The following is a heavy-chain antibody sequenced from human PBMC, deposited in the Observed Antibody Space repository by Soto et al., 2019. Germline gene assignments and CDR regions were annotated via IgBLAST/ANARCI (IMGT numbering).Heavy chain of an antibody. CDR1: GYTFTTYW. J-gene: IGHJ4*02. D-gene: IGHD1-26*01. CDR3: ARRRNQVGAQFDN. Sequence: PGESLKISCRASGYTFTTYWIAWVRQMPGKGLEWMGIIYPDDSETRYSPSFQGQVTISADKSTNTAYLQWISLQASDSAMYYCARRRNQVGAQFDNWRQGTLVTVS. V-gene: IGHV5-51*01. CDR2: IYPDDSET.